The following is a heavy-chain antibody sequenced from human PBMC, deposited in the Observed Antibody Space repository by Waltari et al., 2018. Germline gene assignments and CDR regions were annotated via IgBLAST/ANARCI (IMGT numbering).Heavy chain of an antibody. CDR3: ARDPEEQQLDWFDP. CDR1: GGTFSSYA. Sequence: QVQLVQSGAEVKKPGSSVKVSCKASGGTFSSYAISWVRQAPGQGLEWMGVISPILGMANAAQKCKGRVTITADESTSTAYRELSSLRSEDTAVYYCARDPEEQQLDWFDPWGQGTLVTVSS. V-gene: IGHV1-69*04. CDR2: ISPILGMA. J-gene: IGHJ5*02. D-gene: IGHD6-13*01.